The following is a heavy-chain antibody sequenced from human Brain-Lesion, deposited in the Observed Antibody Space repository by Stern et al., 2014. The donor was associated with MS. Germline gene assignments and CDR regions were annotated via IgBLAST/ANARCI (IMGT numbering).Heavy chain of an antibody. CDR3: ARVYNTIYGIVTQRGSGMDV. CDR2: IKEDGTEK. V-gene: IGHV3-7*01. CDR1: GFTFGNYW. Sequence: EVQLVESGGGLVQPGGSLTISCTAAGFTFGNYWMTLVRQAPGKGLEWVANIKEDGTEKNYVDSVKGRFTISRDNARNSLYLQMNRLRVEDTALYYCARVYNTIYGIVTQRGSGMDVWGQGTTVIVSS. D-gene: IGHD3-3*01. J-gene: IGHJ6*02.